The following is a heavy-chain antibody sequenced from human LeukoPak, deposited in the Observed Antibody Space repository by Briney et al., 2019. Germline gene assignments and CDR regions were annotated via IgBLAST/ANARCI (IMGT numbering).Heavy chain of an antibody. CDR1: GFTFSNAW. J-gene: IGHJ4*02. V-gene: IGHV3-15*07. CDR3: TTGVGATGDY. D-gene: IGHD1-26*01. CDR2: IKSKTDGGST. Sequence: PGGSLRLSCAASGFTFSNAWMNWIRQAPGKGLEWVGRIKSKTDGGSTDYAAPVKGRFTVSRDDSKNTLYLQMNSLKTEDTAVYHCTTGVGATGDYWGQGTLVTVSS.